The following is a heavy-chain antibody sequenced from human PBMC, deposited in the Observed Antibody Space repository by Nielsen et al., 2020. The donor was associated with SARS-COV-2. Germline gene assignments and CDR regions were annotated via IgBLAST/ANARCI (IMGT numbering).Heavy chain of an antibody. CDR1: GFTFTSSA. CDR2: IVVGSGNT. V-gene: IGHV1-58*02. Sequence: SVKVSCKASGFTFTSSAMQWVRQARGQRLEWIGWIVVGSGNTNYAQKFQERVTITRDMSTSTAYMELSSLRSEDTAVYYCAASLLDRWELLDYYYGMDVWGQGTTVTVSS. D-gene: IGHD1-26*01. CDR3: AASLLDRWELLDYYYGMDV. J-gene: IGHJ6*02.